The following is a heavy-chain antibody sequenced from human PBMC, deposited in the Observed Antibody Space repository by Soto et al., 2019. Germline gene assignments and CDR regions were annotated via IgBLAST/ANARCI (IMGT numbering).Heavy chain of an antibody. CDR1: GGSITSGAYY. V-gene: IGHV4-31*03. CDR3: ARGRKDIVLVPAAINWLDP. Sequence: SETLSLTCTVSGGSITSGAYYWSWIRHHPGKGLEWIGYIYYSGSTYYNPSLKSRVTISVDTSKNQFSLKLTSVTAADTALYYCARGRKDIVLVPAAINWLDPWGQGTLVTVSS. J-gene: IGHJ5*02. D-gene: IGHD2-2*02. CDR2: IYYSGST.